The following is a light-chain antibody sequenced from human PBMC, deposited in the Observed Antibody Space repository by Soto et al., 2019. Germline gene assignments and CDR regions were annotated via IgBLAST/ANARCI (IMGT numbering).Light chain of an antibody. CDR1: QSVFYSSNNKNF. CDR2: WAS. CDR3: HQHYRTYT. V-gene: IGKV4-1*01. Sequence: DIVMTQSPDSLAVSLGERATINCKSSQSVFYSSNNKNFLAWYQQKPGQPPKLLISWASIRESGVPDRFSGSGSGTDFTLTISSLQAGDVAVYYCHQHYRTYTFGQGTKLEIK. J-gene: IGKJ2*01.